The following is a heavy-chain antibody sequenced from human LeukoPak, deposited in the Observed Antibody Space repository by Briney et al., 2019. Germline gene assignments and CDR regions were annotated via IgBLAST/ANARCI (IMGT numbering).Heavy chain of an antibody. D-gene: IGHD2/OR15-2a*01. V-gene: IGHV3-53*01. CDR3: ANRIRDQRDY. Sequence: GGSLRLSCGLSGFTVSTNYMSWVRQAPGKGLEWVSVIYSGGSTYYADSVKGRFTISRDNSKNTLYLQMNSLRAEDTAVYYCANRIRDQRDYWGQGTLVTVSS. J-gene: IGHJ4*02. CDR1: GFTVSTNY. CDR2: IYSGGST.